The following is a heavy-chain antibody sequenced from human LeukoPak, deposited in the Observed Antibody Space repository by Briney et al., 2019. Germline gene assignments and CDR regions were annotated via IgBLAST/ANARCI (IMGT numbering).Heavy chain of an antibody. CDR1: RCIHRRYP. Sequence: SSVQVTCKASRCIHRRYPISWVGQPGAQALEGMGGIILIFGTANYAQKVQGRVTITTDESTSTAYMELSSLRSEDTAVYYCARGRANITHYYYYYMDVWGKGTTVTVSS. V-gene: IGHV1-69*05. CDR2: IILIFGTA. CDR3: ARGRANITHYYYYYMDV. J-gene: IGHJ6*03. D-gene: IGHD1-26*01.